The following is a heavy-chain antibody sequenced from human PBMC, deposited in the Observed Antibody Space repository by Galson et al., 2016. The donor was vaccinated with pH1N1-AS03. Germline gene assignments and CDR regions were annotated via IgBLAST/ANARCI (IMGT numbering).Heavy chain of an antibody. CDR1: GDSINSSPYY. V-gene: IGHV4-39*07. D-gene: IGHD1-26*01. CDR2: IYYRGAT. J-gene: IGHJ4*02. Sequence: SKTLSLTCTVSGDSINSSPYYWGWIRQPPGKGLEWIGTIYYRGATYYSPSLKSRVTISIDTSKNQFSLNLRSVTAADTAVYYCARHVSGSYPNNLDYWSQGTLVTVSS. CDR3: ARHVSGSYPNNLDY.